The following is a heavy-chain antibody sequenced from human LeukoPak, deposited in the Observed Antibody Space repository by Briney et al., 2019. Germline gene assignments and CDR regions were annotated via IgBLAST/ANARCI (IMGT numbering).Heavy chain of an antibody. J-gene: IGHJ4*02. CDR2: ISGSNPGT. D-gene: IGHD2-15*01. CDR3: AKDSLGHCSGAFCYHFDS. V-gene: IGHV3-23*01. CDR1: GCTFSTYA. Sequence: GGSLRLSCSASGCTFSTYAMSWVRQTPEKGLEWVAAISGSNPGTYHANSVKGRLTIARDNSKNTLHLQMNGLRAEDTAIYYCAKDSLGHCSGAFCYHFDSWGQGTLVTVSS.